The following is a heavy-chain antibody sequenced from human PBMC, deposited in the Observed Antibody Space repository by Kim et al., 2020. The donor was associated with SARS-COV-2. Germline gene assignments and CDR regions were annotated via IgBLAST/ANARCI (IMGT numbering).Heavy chain of an antibody. J-gene: IGHJ4*02. D-gene: IGHD3-10*01. CDR2: INAGNGNT. Sequence: ASVKVSCKASGYTFTSYAMHWVRQAPGQRLEWMGWINAGNGNTKYSQKFQGRVTITRDTSASTAYMELSSLRSEDTAVYYCARAHRILWFGAGDYWGQGTLVTVSS. CDR3: ARAHRILWFGAGDY. V-gene: IGHV1-3*01. CDR1: GYTFTSYA.